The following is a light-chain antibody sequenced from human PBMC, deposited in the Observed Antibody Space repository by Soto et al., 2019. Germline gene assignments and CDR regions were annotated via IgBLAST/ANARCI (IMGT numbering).Light chain of an antibody. V-gene: IGKV1-39*01. CDR2: GAS. Sequence: DIQMTQSPSSLSASVGDRVTITCRASTYISSYLNWYQQKPGKAPKLLIHGASNLQVGVPSRFSGSGSGTDFSLTISSRQAEDFAIYYCQQSYRTPTWTFGQGTKVEMK. CDR1: TYISSY. J-gene: IGKJ1*01. CDR3: QQSYRTPTWT.